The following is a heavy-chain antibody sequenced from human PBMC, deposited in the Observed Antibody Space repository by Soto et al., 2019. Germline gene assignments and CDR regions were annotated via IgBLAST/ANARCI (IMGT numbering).Heavy chain of an antibody. D-gene: IGHD5-12*01. CDR3: ASGYYDRSGYSIDY. CDR2: LAVILGTP. J-gene: IGHJ4*02. Sequence: QVQLMQSGSEVKKPGSSVKISCKAFGGTFNSNAFSWVRQVPGQGLEWMGGLAVILGTPNYAQKFQGRVTLSANSTTTTSYMEVTSLTSEAPAVYYCASGYYDRSGYSIDYWGQGTQITVSA. V-gene: IGHV1-69*06. CDR1: GGTFNSNA.